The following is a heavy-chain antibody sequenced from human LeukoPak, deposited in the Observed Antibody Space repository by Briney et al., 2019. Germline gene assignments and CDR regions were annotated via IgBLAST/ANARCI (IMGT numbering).Heavy chain of an antibody. V-gene: IGHV4-39*01. CDR3: ARHPVIWPQYPS. J-gene: IGHJ5*02. Sequence: PSETLSLTCTVSGGSISSSNYYWGWIRQPPGKGLEWIGSIYCSGSAYYNPSLKSRVTISVDTSKNQFSLKLSSVTAADTAVYYCARHPVIWPQYPSWGQGTLVTVSS. CDR2: IYCSGSA. D-gene: IGHD5-24*01. CDR1: GGSISSSNYY.